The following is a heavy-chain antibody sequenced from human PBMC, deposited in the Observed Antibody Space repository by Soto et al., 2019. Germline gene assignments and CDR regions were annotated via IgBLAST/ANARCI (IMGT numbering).Heavy chain of an antibody. CDR2: IINTGAST. CDR1: GFTFSNYA. CDR3: AKDCLDSGWYDFDQ. V-gene: IGHV3-23*01. J-gene: IGHJ4*02. D-gene: IGHD6-19*01. Sequence: HPGGSLRLSCAASGFTFSNYAMSWVRQAPGKGLEWVSSIINTGASTYYADTVKGRFTISRDNSKNTLYLQMNSLRAEDTAVYYCAKDCLDSGWYDFDQWGQGTLVTVSS.